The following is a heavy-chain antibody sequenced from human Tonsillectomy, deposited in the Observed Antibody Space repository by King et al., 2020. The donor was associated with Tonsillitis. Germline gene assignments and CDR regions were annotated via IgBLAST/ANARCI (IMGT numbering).Heavy chain of an antibody. D-gene: IGHD5-18*01. Sequence: VQLVESGGGLVQPGGSLRLSCAASGFTFSSYWMHWVRQAPGKGLVWVSGFNTEGSSTSYSDSVKGRFTISRDNARNTLFLQMNSLRVEDTAVYYCARDTALSPFDYWGQGTLVTVSS. CDR2: FNTEGSST. V-gene: IGHV3-74*01. J-gene: IGHJ4*02. CDR3: ARDTALSPFDY. CDR1: GFTFSSYW.